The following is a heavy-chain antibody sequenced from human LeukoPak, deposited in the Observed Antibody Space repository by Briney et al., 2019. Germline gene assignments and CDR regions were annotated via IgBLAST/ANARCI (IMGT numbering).Heavy chain of an antibody. CDR2: IIPILGIA. D-gene: IGHD3-3*01. CDR3: ARDFWSGYYSQTDAFDI. CDR1: GGTFSSYN. J-gene: IGHJ3*02. V-gene: IGHV1-69*04. Sequence: SVKVSCKASGGTFSSYNISWVLQAPGQGLEWMGRIIPILGIANYAQKFQGRVTITAEKSTSTAYMELSSLRSEDTAVYYCARDFWSGYYSQTDAFDIWGQGTMVTVSS.